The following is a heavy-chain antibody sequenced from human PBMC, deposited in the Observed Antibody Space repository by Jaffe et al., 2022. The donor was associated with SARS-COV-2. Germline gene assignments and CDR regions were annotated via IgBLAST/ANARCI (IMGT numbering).Heavy chain of an antibody. CDR2: INCNDGYT. D-gene: IGHD1-20*01. CDR1: GYTFTDYY. CDR3: ARDSITSPGLTFHY. J-gene: IGHJ4*02. V-gene: IGHV1-2*02. Sequence: QVQLVQSGAEMWKPGASVKVSCKASGYTFTDYYIHWVRQTPGQGLEWMGLINCNDGYTEYAQVLQGRVTMTRDTSISTAYMELSRLGSDDTALYYCARDSITSPGLTFHYWGQGTLVTVSS.